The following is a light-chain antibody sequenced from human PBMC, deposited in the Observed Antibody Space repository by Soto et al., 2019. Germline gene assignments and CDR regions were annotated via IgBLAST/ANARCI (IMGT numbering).Light chain of an antibody. CDR2: DVN. CDR1: SSDIGGYDY. V-gene: IGLV2-14*01. J-gene: IGLJ2*01. Sequence: ALTQPASVSGSPGQSITLSCTGTSSDIGGYDYVSWYQRHPGKAPKLIIYDVNNRPSGVSNRFSGSKSGNTASLPISGLQAEDEADYYCTSYASGSSHVVFGGGTKVTVL. CDR3: TSYASGSSHVV.